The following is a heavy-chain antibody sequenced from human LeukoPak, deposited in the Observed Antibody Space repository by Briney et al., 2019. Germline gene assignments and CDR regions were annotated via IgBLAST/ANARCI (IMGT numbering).Heavy chain of an antibody. Sequence: GSLRLSCAASGFTFSSYAMSWIRQPPGKGLEWIGSIYYSGSTYYNPSLKSRVTISVDTSKNQFSLKLSSVTAADTAVYYCARHRGSSGYYPYYFDYWGQGTLVTVSS. CDR3: ARHRGSSGYYPYYFDY. CDR2: IYYSGST. V-gene: IGHV4-39*01. J-gene: IGHJ4*02. CDR1: GFTFSSYA. D-gene: IGHD3-22*01.